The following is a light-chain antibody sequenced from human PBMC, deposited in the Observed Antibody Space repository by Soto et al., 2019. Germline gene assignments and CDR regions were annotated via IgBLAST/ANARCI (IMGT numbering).Light chain of an antibody. V-gene: IGKV3-20*01. J-gene: IGKJ1*01. CDR3: QQFSSSWLT. CDR2: GTT. Sequence: ENVLTQSPGTLSLSPGERATLSCRASQSIGSSFLAWYQQKPGHAPSLIIYGTTNSATGIPDRFSGSGCGTDFTITISRLEPEDFAVYYCQQFSSSWLTFGQGTKVEIK. CDR1: QSIGSSF.